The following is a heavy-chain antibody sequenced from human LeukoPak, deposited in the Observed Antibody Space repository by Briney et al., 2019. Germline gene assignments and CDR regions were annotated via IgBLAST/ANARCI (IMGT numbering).Heavy chain of an antibody. D-gene: IGHD6-13*01. V-gene: IGHV1-69*05. Sequence: ASVKVSCKASGGTFSSYAISWVRQAPGQGLEWMGGIIPIFGTANYAQKLQGRVTMTTDTSTSTAYMELRSRTSDDTAVYYCARDIAAALDFWGQGTLVTVSS. J-gene: IGHJ4*02. CDR3: ARDIAAALDF. CDR2: IIPIFGTA. CDR1: GGTFSSYA.